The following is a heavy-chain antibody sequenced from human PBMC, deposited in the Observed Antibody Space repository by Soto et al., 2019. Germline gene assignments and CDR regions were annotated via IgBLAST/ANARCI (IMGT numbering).Heavy chain of an antibody. CDR3: ARHSSYYYDSSAYYDS. CDR1: GAPISTGNW. CDR2: IYHGGNT. V-gene: IGHV4-4*02. Sequence: QVHLQESGPGLVQSSGTLSLTCGVSGAPISTGNWWTWVRQPPGKGLEWIGEIYHGGNTNYRPCLKSRISITVDTAENQFSLGLSSVTAADTAVYYCARHSSYYYDSSAYYDSWGQGALVTVSS. D-gene: IGHD3-22*01. J-gene: IGHJ5*01.